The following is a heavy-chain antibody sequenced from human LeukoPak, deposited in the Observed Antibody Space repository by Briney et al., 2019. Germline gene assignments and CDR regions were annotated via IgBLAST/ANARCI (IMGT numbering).Heavy chain of an antibody. CDR2: ISGTTGNT. CDR1: EFTFSSYA. Sequence: GGSLRLSCAASEFTFSSYAMNWVRQAPGKGLEWVSSISGTTGNTYYADSVKGRFTISRDNAKNSLYLQMNSLRAEDTAVYYCARTYCSGGSCYLFSYYYYGMDVWGQGTTVTVSS. D-gene: IGHD2-15*01. J-gene: IGHJ6*02. CDR3: ARTYCSGGSCYLFSYYYYGMDV. V-gene: IGHV3-48*01.